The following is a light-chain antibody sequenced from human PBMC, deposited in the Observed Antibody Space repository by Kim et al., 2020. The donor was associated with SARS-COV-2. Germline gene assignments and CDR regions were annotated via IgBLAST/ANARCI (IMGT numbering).Light chain of an antibody. CDR1: QSVSRSY. J-gene: IGKJ4*01. Sequence: EIVLTQSPGTLSLSPGERATLSCRASQSVSRSYLAWYQQKPGQAPRLLIYGASSRATGIPDRFSGSGSGTDFTLNISRLEPEDFAVYYCQQYGSSPRAFGGGTKGDIK. CDR3: QQYGSSPRA. V-gene: IGKV3-20*01. CDR2: GAS.